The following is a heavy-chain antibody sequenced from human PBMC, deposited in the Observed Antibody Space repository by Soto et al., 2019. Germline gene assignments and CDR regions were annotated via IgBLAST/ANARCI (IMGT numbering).Heavy chain of an antibody. V-gene: IGHV4-34*01. J-gene: IGHJ4*02. CDR2: INHSGST. CDR1: GGSFSGYY. CDR3: AREGDDRHFFFDS. D-gene: IGHD3-3*02. Sequence: SETLSLTCAVYGGSFSGYYWSWIRQPPGKGLEWIGEINHSGSTNYNPSLKSRVTISVDTSKSQFSLSLTSVTAADTAVYYCAREGDDRHFFFDSWGQGTLVTVSS.